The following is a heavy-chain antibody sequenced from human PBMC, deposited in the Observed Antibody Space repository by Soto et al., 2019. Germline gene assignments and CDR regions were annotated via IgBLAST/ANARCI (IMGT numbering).Heavy chain of an antibody. V-gene: IGHV1-69*13. D-gene: IGHD2-15*01. Sequence: ASVKVSCKASGGTFSSYAISWVRQAPGQGLEWMGGIIPIFGTANYAQKFQGRVTITADESTSTAYMELSSLRSEDTAVYYCARLRQYYNWFDPRGQGTLVTVSS. CDR3: ARLRQYYNWFDP. CDR2: IIPIFGTA. J-gene: IGHJ5*02. CDR1: GGTFSSYA.